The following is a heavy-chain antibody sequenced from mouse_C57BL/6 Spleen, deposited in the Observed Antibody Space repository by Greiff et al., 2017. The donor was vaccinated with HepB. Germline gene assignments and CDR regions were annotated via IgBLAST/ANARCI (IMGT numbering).Heavy chain of an antibody. CDR1: GYTFTSYW. CDR3: ARDYYGSSYAMDY. CDR2: IYPSDSET. Sequence: QVQLQQPGAELVRPGSSVKLSCKASGYTFTSYWMDWVKQRPGQGLEWIGNIYPSDSETHYNQKFKDKATLTVDKSSSTAYMQLSSLTSEDSAVYDCARDYYGSSYAMDYWGQGTSVTVSS. V-gene: IGHV1-61*01. D-gene: IGHD1-1*01. J-gene: IGHJ4*01.